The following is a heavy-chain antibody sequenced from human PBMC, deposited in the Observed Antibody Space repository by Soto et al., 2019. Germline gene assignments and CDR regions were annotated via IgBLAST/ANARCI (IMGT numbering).Heavy chain of an antibody. Sequence: PSETLSLTCTVSGESIDTAGYYWTWIRQRPGRGLEWLGFIYHSGATYYSSSMKSRLSISIDRSQNQFCLKVTSVTAADTAVYFCSRGDYWGQGMLVTVSS. CDR3: SRGDY. CDR1: GESIDTAGYY. J-gene: IGHJ4*02. V-gene: IGHV4-31*03. CDR2: IYHSGAT.